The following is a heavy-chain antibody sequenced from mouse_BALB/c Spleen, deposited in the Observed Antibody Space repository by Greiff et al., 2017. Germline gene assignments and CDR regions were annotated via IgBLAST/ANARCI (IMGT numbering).Heavy chain of an antibody. V-gene: IGHV5-9-4*01. D-gene: IGHD1-1*01. J-gene: IGHJ4*01. CDR2: ISSGGSYT. CDR1: GFTFSSYA. Sequence: EVQVVESGGGLVKPGGSLKLSCAASGFTFSSYAMSWVRQSPEKRLEWVAEISSGGSYTYYPDTVTGRFTISRDNAKNTLYLEMSSLRSEDTAMYYCARDYYGSSPYYAMDYWGQGTSVTVSS. CDR3: ARDYYGSSPYYAMDY.